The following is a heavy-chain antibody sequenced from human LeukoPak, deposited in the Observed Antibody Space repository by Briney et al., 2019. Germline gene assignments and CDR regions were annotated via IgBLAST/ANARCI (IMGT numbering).Heavy chain of an antibody. Sequence: PSETLSLTCTVSGGSISSSSYYWGWIRHPPGKGLEWIGSIYYSGSTYYNPSLKSRVTISVGMSKNQFSLKLSSVTAADTAVYYCARHKWELRTDWFDPWGQGTLVTVSS. D-gene: IGHD1-26*01. J-gene: IGHJ5*02. V-gene: IGHV4-39*01. CDR2: IYYSGST. CDR1: GGSISSSSYY. CDR3: ARHKWELRTDWFDP.